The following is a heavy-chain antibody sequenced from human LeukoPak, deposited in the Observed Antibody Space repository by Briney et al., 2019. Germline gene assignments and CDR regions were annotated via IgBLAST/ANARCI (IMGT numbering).Heavy chain of an antibody. D-gene: IGHD3-22*01. CDR3: ARKQYYYDSSGYSNWFDP. Sequence: TSETLSLTCTVSGGSISSSSYYWGWIRQPPGKGLEWIGSIYYSGSTYYNPSLKSRVTISVDTSKNQFSLKLSSVTAADTAVYYCARKQYYYDSSGYSNWFDPWGQGTLVTVSS. CDR2: IYYSGST. CDR1: GGSISSSSYY. V-gene: IGHV4-39*01. J-gene: IGHJ5*02.